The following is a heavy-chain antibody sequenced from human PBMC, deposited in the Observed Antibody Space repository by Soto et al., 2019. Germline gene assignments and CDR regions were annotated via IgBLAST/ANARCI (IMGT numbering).Heavy chain of an antibody. CDR2: IYYSGTP. Sequence: QLRLQESGPGLVKSSETLSLTCTISGGSVRSSSYYWGWIRQPPGNGLAWIASIYYSGTPHNNPALKSRVIMSTDTYTNQFSLNMNAVTAAATAVYSCARHEGGAAADSPLDYWGPGTLVTVSS. CDR3: ARHEGGAAADSPLDY. D-gene: IGHD6-13*01. J-gene: IGHJ4*02. CDR1: GGSVRSSSYY. V-gene: IGHV4-39*01.